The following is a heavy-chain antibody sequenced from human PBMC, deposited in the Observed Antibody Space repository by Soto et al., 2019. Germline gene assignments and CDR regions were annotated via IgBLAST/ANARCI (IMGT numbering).Heavy chain of an antibody. CDR3: TRAMHYYDSSGFDY. Sequence: GGSLRLSCAASGFIINDHYMDWVRQAPGKGLEWLGRTKNKANSYTTEYAASVKGRFTISRDDSKNSVFLQMKSLKTEDTAVYYCTRAMHYYDSSGFDYWGQGTRVTVSS. D-gene: IGHD3-22*01. V-gene: IGHV3-72*01. CDR1: GFIINDHY. J-gene: IGHJ4*02. CDR2: TKNKANSYTT.